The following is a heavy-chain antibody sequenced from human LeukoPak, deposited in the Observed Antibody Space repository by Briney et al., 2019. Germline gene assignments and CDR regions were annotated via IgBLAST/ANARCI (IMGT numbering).Heavy chain of an antibody. CDR1: GYTFTSYG. D-gene: IGHD6-6*01. V-gene: IGHV1-18*01. CDR3: ARDRGAWYSSSSGGFDY. Sequence: ASVKVSCKASGYTFTSYGINWVRQAPGQGLEWMGWISSYNGKTNFAQKFQGRVTMTTDTSTSTAYMELRSLRSDDTAVYYCARDRGAWYSSSSGGFDYWGQGTLVTVSS. J-gene: IGHJ4*02. CDR2: ISSYNGKT.